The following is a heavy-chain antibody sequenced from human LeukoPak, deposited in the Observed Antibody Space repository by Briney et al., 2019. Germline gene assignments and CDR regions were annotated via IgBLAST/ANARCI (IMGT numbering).Heavy chain of an antibody. V-gene: IGHV3-23*01. CDR3: TKDPNGDYIGAFDP. Sequence: PGGSLRLSCAASGFSFSSFAMTWVRQAPGKGLEWVSSITGGHYATYNTDSVKGRFTISRDNAKNTLYLQMNSLRADDTAIYHCTKDPNGDYIGAFDPWGQGTLVTVSP. D-gene: IGHD4-17*01. J-gene: IGHJ5*02. CDR2: ITGGHYAT. CDR1: GFSFSSFA.